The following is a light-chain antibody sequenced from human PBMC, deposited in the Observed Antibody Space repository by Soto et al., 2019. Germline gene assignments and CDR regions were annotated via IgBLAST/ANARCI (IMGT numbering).Light chain of an antibody. J-gene: IGKJ1*01. Sequence: DIQMTQSPSTLSGSVGDRVTITCRASQTISSWLAWYQQKPGKAPKLLIYKASTLKSGVPSRFSGSGSRTEFTLTISSLQPDDFATYYCQQSYSTPKTFGQGTKVDIK. V-gene: IGKV1-5*03. CDR2: KAS. CDR3: QQSYSTPKT. CDR1: QTISSW.